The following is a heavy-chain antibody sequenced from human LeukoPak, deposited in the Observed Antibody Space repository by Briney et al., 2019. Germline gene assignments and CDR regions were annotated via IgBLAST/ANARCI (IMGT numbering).Heavy chain of an antibody. CDR1: GYSISSGYY. J-gene: IGHJ4*02. V-gene: IGHV4-38-2*02. CDR3: ARDGPRYGSGSYYSPFDY. CDR2: IDHSGST. D-gene: IGHD3-10*01. Sequence: SETLSLACTVSGYSISSGYYWSWIRQPPGKGLEWIGEIDHSGSTNYNPSLKSRVTISVDTSKNQFSLKLSSVTAADTAVYYCARDGPRYGSGSYYSPFDYWGQGTLVTVSS.